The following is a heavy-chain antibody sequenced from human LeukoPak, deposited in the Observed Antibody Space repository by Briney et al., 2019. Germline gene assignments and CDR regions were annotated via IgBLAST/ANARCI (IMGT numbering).Heavy chain of an antibody. CDR2: MNPNSGNT. D-gene: IGHD3-10*01. V-gene: IGHV1-8*02. CDR1: GYTFTGYY. Sequence: ASVKVSCKASGYTFTGYYMHWVRQAPGQGLEWMGWMNPNSGNTGYAQKFQGRVTMTRNTSISTAYMELSSLRSEDTAVYYCARGGEYYGSGSYSPTYYYYYMDVWGKGTTVTVSS. J-gene: IGHJ6*03. CDR3: ARGGEYYGSGSYSPTYYYYYMDV.